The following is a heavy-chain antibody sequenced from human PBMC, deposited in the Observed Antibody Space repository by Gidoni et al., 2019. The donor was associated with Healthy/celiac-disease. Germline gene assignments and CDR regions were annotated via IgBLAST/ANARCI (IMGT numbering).Heavy chain of an antibody. CDR1: GGSISSSSYY. V-gene: IGHV4-39*01. CDR2: IYYSGST. CDR3: ARASGIAAAGTCWFDP. Sequence: QLQLQESGPGLVKPSETLSLTCTVSGGSISSSSYYWGWIRQPPGQGLEWIGSIYYSGSTYYNPSLKSRVTISVDTSKNQFSLKLSSVTAADTAVYYCARASGIAAAGTCWFDPWGQGTLVTVSS. D-gene: IGHD6-13*01. J-gene: IGHJ5*02.